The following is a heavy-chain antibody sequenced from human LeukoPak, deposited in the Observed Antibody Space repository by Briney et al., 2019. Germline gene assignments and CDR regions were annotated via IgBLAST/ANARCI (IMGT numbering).Heavy chain of an antibody. D-gene: IGHD5-12*01. CDR1: GGSISSYY. V-gene: IGHV4-4*07. CDR3: ARGVATTQFGGAFDI. J-gene: IGHJ3*02. CDR2: IYTSGST. Sequence: SETLSLTCTVSGGSISSYYSSWIRQPAGKGLEWIGRIYTSGSTNYNPSLKSRVTMSVDTSKNQFSLKLSSVTAADTAVYYCARGVATTQFGGAFDIWGQGTMVTVSS.